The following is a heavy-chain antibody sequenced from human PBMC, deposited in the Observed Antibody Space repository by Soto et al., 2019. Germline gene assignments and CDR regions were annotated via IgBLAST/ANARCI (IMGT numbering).Heavy chain of an antibody. CDR1: GYPFTHYG. V-gene: IGHV1-46*01. D-gene: IGHD4-17*01. CDR3: AREYGVKSPDYYYYYGMDV. CDR2: INPSNGST. J-gene: IGHJ6*02. Sequence: ASVKVSCKSSGYPFTHYGITWVRQAPGQGLEWMGMINPSNGSTSYSQKFQGRVTMTRDTSTSTVYMELSSLRSEDTAVYYCAREYGVKSPDYYYYYGMDVWGQGTTVTVSS.